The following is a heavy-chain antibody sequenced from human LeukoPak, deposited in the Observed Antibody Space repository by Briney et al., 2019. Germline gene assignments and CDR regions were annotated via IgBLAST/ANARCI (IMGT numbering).Heavy chain of an antibody. CDR1: GFTFSDYA. Sequence: GGSLRLSCAASGFTFSDYAMSWVRQAPGKGLEWVSAITGSGSGIYYADSMKSRFTISRDNSKNTLYLQINSLRAEDTAVYYCAKWGDYDVLTGYYVSDYWGQGTLVTVSS. J-gene: IGHJ4*02. CDR3: AKWGDYDVLTGYYVSDY. D-gene: IGHD3-9*01. V-gene: IGHV3-23*01. CDR2: ITGSGSGI.